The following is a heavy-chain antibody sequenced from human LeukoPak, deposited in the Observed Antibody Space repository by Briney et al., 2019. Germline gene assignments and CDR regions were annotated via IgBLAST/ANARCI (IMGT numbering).Heavy chain of an antibody. CDR2: ICYSGST. D-gene: IGHD3-22*01. CDR3: ARHDSSGPYNVFDI. V-gene: IGHV4-39*01. CDR1: GVSISSSSYY. Sequence: SETLSLTCTVSGVSISSSSYYWGWIRQPPGKGLEWIGSICYSGSTYYNPSLKSRVTISGDTSKNQFSLKLSSVTAADTAVYYCARHDSSGPYNVFDIWGQGTMVTVSS. J-gene: IGHJ3*02.